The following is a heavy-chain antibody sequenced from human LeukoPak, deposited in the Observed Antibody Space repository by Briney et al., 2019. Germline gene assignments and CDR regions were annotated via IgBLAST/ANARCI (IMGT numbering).Heavy chain of an antibody. CDR3: ATDNSMVRGLDV. V-gene: IGHV3-9*01. CDR1: GFTFDDYA. Sequence: PGGSLRLSCAASGFTFDDYAMHWVRQAPGKGLEWVSGISWNSGSIDYADSVKGRFTISRDNSENTLYLQMNSLRAEDTAVYYCATDNSMVRGLDVWGQGTTVTVSS. J-gene: IGHJ6*02. D-gene: IGHD3-10*01. CDR2: ISWNSGSI.